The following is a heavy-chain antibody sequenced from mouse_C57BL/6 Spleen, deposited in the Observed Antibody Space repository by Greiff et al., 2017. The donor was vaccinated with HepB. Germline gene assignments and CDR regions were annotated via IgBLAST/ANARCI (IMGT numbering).Heavy chain of an antibody. J-gene: IGHJ1*03. CDR3: TRSGISDV. D-gene: IGHD1-1*01. CDR1: GYTFTSYW. CDR2: IYPGNSDT. Sequence: VQLKESGTVLARPGASVKMSCKTSGYTFTSYWMHWVKQRPGQGLEWIGAIYPGNSDTSYNQKFKSKAKLTAVTSASTAYMELSSLANEYSAVYYCTRSGISDVWGTGTTVTVSS. V-gene: IGHV1-5*01.